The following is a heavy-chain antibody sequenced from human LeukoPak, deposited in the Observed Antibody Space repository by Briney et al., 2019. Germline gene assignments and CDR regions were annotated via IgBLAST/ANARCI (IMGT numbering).Heavy chain of an antibody. Sequence: SETLSLTCTVSGGSISSYYWSWIRQPAGKGLEWIGRIYTTGSTNYNPSLKSRVTISVDTSKNQFSLRLSSVTAADTAVYYCARDSGYCSSTSCYYYYYYMDVWGKGTTVTISS. V-gene: IGHV4-4*07. CDR2: IYTTGST. CDR3: ARDSGYCSSTSCYYYYYYMDV. CDR1: GGSISSYY. D-gene: IGHD2-2*01. J-gene: IGHJ6*03.